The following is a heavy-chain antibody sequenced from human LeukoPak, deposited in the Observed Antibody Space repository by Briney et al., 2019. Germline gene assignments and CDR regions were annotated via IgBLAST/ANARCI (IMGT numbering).Heavy chain of an antibody. CDR1: GGSISSGGYS. Sequence: SETLSLTCAVSGGSISSGGYSWSWIRQPPGKGLEWIGYIYHSGSTYYNPSHKSRVTISVDRSKNQFSLKLSSVTAADTAVYYCARMYSSGKAFDYWGQGTLVTVSS. CDR3: ARMYSSGKAFDY. J-gene: IGHJ4*02. V-gene: IGHV4-30-2*01. D-gene: IGHD6-19*01. CDR2: IYHSGST.